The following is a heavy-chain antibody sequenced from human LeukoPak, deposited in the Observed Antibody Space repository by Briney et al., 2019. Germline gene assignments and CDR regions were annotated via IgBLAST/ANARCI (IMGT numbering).Heavy chain of an antibody. J-gene: IGHJ4*02. V-gene: IGHV1-69*13. CDR2: IIPIFGTA. Sequence: ASVKVSCKASGGTFSSYALSWVRQAPGQGLEWMGGIIPIFGTANYAQKFQGRVTITADESTSTVYMELSSLRSEDTAVYYCARDSEVRRNLWHYWGQGTLVTVSS. D-gene: IGHD3-10*01. CDR1: GGTFSSYA. CDR3: ARDSEVRRNLWHY.